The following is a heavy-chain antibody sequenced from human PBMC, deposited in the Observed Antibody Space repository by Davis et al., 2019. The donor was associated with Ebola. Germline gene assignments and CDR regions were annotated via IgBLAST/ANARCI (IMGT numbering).Heavy chain of an antibody. CDR1: GFTFSSYS. V-gene: IGHV3-21*01. Sequence: PGGSLRLSCAASGFTFSSYSMIWVRQAPGKGLECVSYISSSANHIYYADSLQGRFTISRDNAKNSVFLQMDSLRADDTAIYYCARVDGDFPMDHWGQGTLVTVAS. J-gene: IGHJ4*02. CDR2: ISSSANHI. CDR3: ARVDGDFPMDH. D-gene: IGHD3/OR15-3a*01.